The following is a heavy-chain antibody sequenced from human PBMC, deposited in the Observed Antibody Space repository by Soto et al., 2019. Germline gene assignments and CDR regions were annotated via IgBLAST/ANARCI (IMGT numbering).Heavy chain of an antibody. J-gene: IGHJ4*02. D-gene: IGHD2-15*01. V-gene: IGHV4-31*03. CDR1: GGSISSGGYY. Sequence: QVQLQESGPGLVKPSQTLSLTCTVSGGSISSGGYYWSWIRQHPGKGLEWIGYIYYSGSTYYNPSRKSCLTISVDTSKNPFSLKLRSVTAADTAGYYCARVLSHPAGGADYWGQGTLVTVSS. CDR3: ARVLSHPAGGADY. CDR2: IYYSGST.